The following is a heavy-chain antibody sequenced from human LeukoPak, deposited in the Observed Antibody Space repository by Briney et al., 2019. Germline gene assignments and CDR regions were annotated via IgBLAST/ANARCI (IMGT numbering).Heavy chain of an antibody. D-gene: IGHD5-18*01. CDR1: GYTFTNYW. J-gene: IGHJ6*02. CDR3: ANSYGYQGSNYCYCMDV. CDR2: IFPGDSDT. V-gene: IGHV5-51*01. Sequence: GGAPKIPCGGAGYTFTNYWFVWLVRLPGKGRQGWGTIFPGDSDTNYSPSFEGQFTISTDKSISTAYLQMSSLKAADTAVTYCANSYGYQGSNYCYCMDVWGQGTTVTVSS.